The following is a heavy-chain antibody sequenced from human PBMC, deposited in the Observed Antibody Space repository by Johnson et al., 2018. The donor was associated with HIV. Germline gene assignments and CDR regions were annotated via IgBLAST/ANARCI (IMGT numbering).Heavy chain of an antibody. V-gene: IGHV3-30*04. CDR2: ISYDGSNK. D-gene: IGHD4-11*01. Sequence: VQLVESGGGMIQPGGSLRLSCAASGFTFSSYAMHWVRQAPGTGLEWVAVISYDGSNKYYADSVKGRFTISRDNSNNTLYLQMNSLRAEDTAVYYCAGMTTVTTVGAFDIWGQGTMVTVSS. CDR3: AGMTTVTTVGAFDI. J-gene: IGHJ3*02. CDR1: GFTFSSYA.